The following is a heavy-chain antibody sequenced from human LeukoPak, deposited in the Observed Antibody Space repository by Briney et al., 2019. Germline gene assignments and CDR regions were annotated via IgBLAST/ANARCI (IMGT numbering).Heavy chain of an antibody. Sequence: GGSLRLSCAASGFTFSASWMHWVRQAPGKGLVWVSRISGDGSTTTYADSVKGRFTVSRDNAKNTLYLQVNNLRAEDTAVYYCARGPNSNWSGLDFWGQGTLLTVSS. CDR1: GFTFSASW. J-gene: IGHJ4*02. CDR3: ARGPNSNWSGLDF. D-gene: IGHD6-6*01. CDR2: ISGDGSTT. V-gene: IGHV3-74*01.